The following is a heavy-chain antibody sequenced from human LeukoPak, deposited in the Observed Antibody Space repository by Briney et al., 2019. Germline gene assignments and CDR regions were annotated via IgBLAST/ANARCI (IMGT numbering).Heavy chain of an antibody. CDR1: GGSLSSFY. CDR3: ARGLGGASYYMDV. D-gene: IGHD3-16*01. J-gene: IGHJ6*03. V-gene: IGHV4-4*07. Sequence: SETLSLTCTVSGGSLSSFYWSWVRQPAGKGPEWIGRVDTSGDTLYNPSLKSRATMSLDTSKNQFSLKLNSVTVADTAEYYCARGLGGASYYMDVWGKGTTVTVSS. CDR2: VDTSGDT.